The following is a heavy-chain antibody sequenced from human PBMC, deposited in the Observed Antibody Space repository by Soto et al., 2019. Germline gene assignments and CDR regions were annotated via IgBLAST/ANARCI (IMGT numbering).Heavy chain of an antibody. D-gene: IGHD3-16*01. CDR2: IIPIFGTA. V-gene: IGHV1-69*06. CDR1: GGTFSSYA. CDR3: ARQTGGFGYYFDY. Sequence: ASAKVSCKASGGTFSSYAISWVRQEPGQGLEWMGGIIPIFGTANYAQKFQGRVTISVDTSKNQFSLNLRSVAAADTAVYYCARQTGGFGYYFDYWGQGALVTVSS. J-gene: IGHJ4*02.